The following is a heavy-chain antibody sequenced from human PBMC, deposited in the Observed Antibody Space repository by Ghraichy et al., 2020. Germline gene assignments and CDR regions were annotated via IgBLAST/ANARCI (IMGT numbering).Heavy chain of an antibody. CDR2: TYYRSRWCI. CDR3: ARDGGSYSNHYGMDV. CDR1: GDSVSSDSAA. D-gene: IGHD1-26*01. Sequence: SQTLSLTCGISGDSVSSDSAAWSWIRQSPSRGLEWLGRTYYRSRWCIDYAVSVKSRLKIRADISKNQFSLQLNSVIPEDTAVYYCARDGGSYSNHYGMDVWGQGTTVTVS. J-gene: IGHJ6*02. V-gene: IGHV6-1*01.